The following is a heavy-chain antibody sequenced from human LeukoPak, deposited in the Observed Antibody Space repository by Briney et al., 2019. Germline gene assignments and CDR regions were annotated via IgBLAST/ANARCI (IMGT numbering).Heavy chain of an antibody. J-gene: IGHJ4*02. CDR1: GFTFSSYA. D-gene: IGHD3-16*02. Sequence: PGGSLRLSCAASGFTFSSYAMSWVRQAPGMGLEWVSAVSGSGGTSYYADSVKGRFTISRDNSKNTLYLQMNSLRAEDTAVYYCAKDRYYDYVWGSYRPFYFDYWGQGTLVTVSS. CDR3: AKDRYYDYVWGSYRPFYFDY. CDR2: VSGSGGTS. V-gene: IGHV3-23*01.